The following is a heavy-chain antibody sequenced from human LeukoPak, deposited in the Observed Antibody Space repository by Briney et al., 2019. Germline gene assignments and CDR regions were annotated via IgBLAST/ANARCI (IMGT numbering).Heavy chain of an antibody. D-gene: IGHD3-10*01. CDR3: ARDDRVVAFHI. Sequence: SVKVSCKASGGTFSNDGINWVRQAPGQGLEWMGRIILILGIANYAQNFQGGVTITADKSTSTAYMELSSLRSEDTAVYYCARDDRVVAFHIWGQGTMVTVSS. J-gene: IGHJ3*02. CDR2: IILILGIA. CDR1: GGTFSNDG. V-gene: IGHV1-69*04.